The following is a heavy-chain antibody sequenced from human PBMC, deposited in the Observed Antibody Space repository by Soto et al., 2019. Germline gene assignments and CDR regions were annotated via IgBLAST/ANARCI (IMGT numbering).Heavy chain of an antibody. Sequence: SETLSLTCTVSGGSVSSNSYSWGWVRQSPGKGLEWIGTIYSNDNTHYNPSLLSRVTISVHTSKSEFSLGLSSVTAADTAVYYCARGLITGRHYSGGWYYFDSWGQGTQVTVSS. CDR2: IYSNDNT. J-gene: IGHJ4*02. D-gene: IGHD6-19*01. V-gene: IGHV4-39*01. CDR3: ARGLITGRHYSGGWYYFDS. CDR1: GGSVSSNSYS.